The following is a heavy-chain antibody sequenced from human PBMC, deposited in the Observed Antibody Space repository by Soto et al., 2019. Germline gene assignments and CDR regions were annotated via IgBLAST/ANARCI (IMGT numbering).Heavy chain of an antibody. V-gene: IGHV3-9*01. CDR3: ARTRGDYAVPYWYFAL. CDR1: GFSFDDYA. CDR2: ISWNSNTI. D-gene: IGHD4-17*01. Sequence: EVQLVESGGGLVQPGRSLRLSCAASGFSFDDYAMHWVRQAPGKGLEWVSGISWNSNTIGYADSVQGRFTISRDNAKTALYLPVTSLRADDTAFHYCARTRGDYAVPYWYFALWGRGTLVTVSS. J-gene: IGHJ2*01.